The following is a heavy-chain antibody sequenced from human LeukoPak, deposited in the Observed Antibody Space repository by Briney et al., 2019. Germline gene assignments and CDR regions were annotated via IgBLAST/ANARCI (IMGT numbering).Heavy chain of an antibody. CDR3: ARDRGIDADAFDI. J-gene: IGHJ3*02. CDR1: GFTVSSNY. CDR2: IYSGGST. D-gene: IGHD2/OR15-2a*01. V-gene: IGHV3-53*01. Sequence: GGSLRLSCAASGFTVSSNYMSWVRQAPGKGLEWVSVIYSGGSTYYADSVKGRFTISRDNSKNTLYLQMNSLRAEDTAVYYCARDRGIDADAFDIWGQGTMVTVSS.